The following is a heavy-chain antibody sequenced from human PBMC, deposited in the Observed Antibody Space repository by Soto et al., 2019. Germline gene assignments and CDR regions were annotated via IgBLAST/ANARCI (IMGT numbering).Heavy chain of an antibody. CDR2: INAGNGNT. D-gene: IGHD2-21*02. CDR1: GYTFTSYA. CDR3: ARSIVVVTAADY. J-gene: IGHJ4*02. V-gene: IGHV1-3*01. Sequence: QVQLVQXGAEVKKPGXSVKVSCKASGYTFTSYAMHWVRXXPGQRLEWMGWINAGNGNTKYSQKFQGRVTITRDTSASTAYMELSSLRSEDTAVYYCARSIVVVTAADYWGQGTLVTVSS.